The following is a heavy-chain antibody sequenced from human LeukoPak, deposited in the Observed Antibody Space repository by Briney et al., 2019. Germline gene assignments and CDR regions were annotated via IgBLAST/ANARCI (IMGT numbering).Heavy chain of an antibody. V-gene: IGHV5-51*01. CDR2: IYPGDSDT. Sequence: GESLKISSKGSGYSFTSYWTGWVRQMPGKGLEWMGIIYPGDSDTRYSPSFQGQVTISADKSISTAYLQWSSLKASDTAMYYCARRSYGSSWGADYWGQGTVVTVSS. J-gene: IGHJ4*02. CDR3: ARRSYGSSWGADY. CDR1: GYSFTSYW. D-gene: IGHD6-13*01.